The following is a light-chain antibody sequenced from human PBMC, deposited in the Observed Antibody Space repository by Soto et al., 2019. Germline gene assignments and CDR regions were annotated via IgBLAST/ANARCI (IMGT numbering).Light chain of an antibody. Sequence: EIVVTQSPGTLSLSPGERATLSCRASQSVSSSYLAWYQQKPGQAPRLLIYGASSRATGIPDRFSGSGSGTDFTLTITRLEPQDFAVYYCQQYHSSPPEYTFGQATKLEIK. V-gene: IGKV3-20*01. CDR3: QQYHSSPPEYT. CDR2: GAS. CDR1: QSVSSSY. J-gene: IGKJ2*01.